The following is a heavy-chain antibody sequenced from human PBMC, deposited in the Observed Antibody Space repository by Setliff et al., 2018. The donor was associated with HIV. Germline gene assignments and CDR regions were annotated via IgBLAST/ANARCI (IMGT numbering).Heavy chain of an antibody. D-gene: IGHD2-15*01. Sequence: GASVKVSCKASGYTFSSYGISWVRQAPGQGLEWMGWISPSNGYTDYAQKLRDRVTLTTDTSTSTAYMKVRSLTSDDTAVYYCARGYCGGGICYSPNWLDPWGQGTLVTVSS. CDR1: GYTFSSYG. V-gene: IGHV1-18*01. CDR3: ARGYCGGGICYSPNWLDP. CDR2: ISPSNGYT. J-gene: IGHJ5*02.